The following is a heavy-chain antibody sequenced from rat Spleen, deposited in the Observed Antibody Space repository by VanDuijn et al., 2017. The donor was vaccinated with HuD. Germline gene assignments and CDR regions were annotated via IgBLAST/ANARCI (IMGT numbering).Heavy chain of an antibody. CDR1: GFTFSNYY. V-gene: IGHV5-27*01. CDR2: ITPGGDNS. J-gene: IGHJ1*01. D-gene: IGHD1-5*01. Sequence: EVQLVESGGDLVRPGRSLKLSCAASGFTFSNYYMAWVRQAPTKGLEWVASITPGGDNSYYRDSVKGRFTISRDNAKSTLYLQMDSLRSEDTATYYCTTARNIPSYWYFDFWGPGTMVTVSS. CDR3: TTARNIPSYWYFDF.